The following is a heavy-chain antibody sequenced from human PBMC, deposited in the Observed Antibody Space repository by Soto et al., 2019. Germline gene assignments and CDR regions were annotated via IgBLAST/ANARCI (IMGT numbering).Heavy chain of an antibody. Sequence: ASVKVSCKASGYTFTSYGISWVRQAPGQGLEWMGWISAYNGNTNYAQKLQGRVTMTTDTSTSTACMELRSLRSDDTAVYYCARDSLTYYYDSSGYYSPHIGDYWGQGTLVTVSS. CDR1: GYTFTSYG. CDR2: ISAYNGNT. J-gene: IGHJ4*02. V-gene: IGHV1-18*04. D-gene: IGHD3-22*01. CDR3: ARDSLTYYYDSSGYYSPHIGDY.